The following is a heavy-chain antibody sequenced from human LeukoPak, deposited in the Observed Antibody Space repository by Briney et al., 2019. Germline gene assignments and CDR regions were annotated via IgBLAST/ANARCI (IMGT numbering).Heavy chain of an antibody. CDR1: GFTFSSYA. J-gene: IGHJ4*02. CDR2: ISGSGGST. V-gene: IGHV3-23*01. Sequence: GGSLRLSCVASGFTFSSYAMSWVRQAPGKGLEWVSAISGSGGSTYYADSVKGRFTISRDNSKNTLYLQMSSLRAADTAVYYCAGSSSWYPYYFDYWGQGTLVTVSS. D-gene: IGHD6-13*01. CDR3: AGSSSWYPYYFDY.